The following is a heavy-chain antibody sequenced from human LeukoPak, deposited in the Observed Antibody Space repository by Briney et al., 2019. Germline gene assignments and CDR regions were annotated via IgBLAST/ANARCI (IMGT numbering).Heavy chain of an antibody. CDR2: ISGSGGGT. V-gene: IGHV3-23*01. Sequence: PGGSLRLPCAASGFAFSSYVMTWVRQAPGKGLEWVSAISGSGGGTYYADSVKGRFTISRDNSKNTLYLQMNSLRAEDTAVYYCAKDLGALRPNARPNYYYYGMDVWGEGTTVTVSS. J-gene: IGHJ6*04. CDR3: AKDLGALRPNARPNYYYYGMDV. CDR1: GFAFSSYV. D-gene: IGHD3-16*01.